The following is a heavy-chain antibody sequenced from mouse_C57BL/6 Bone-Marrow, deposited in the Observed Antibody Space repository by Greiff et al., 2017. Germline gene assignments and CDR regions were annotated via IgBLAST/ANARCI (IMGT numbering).Heavy chain of an antibody. CDR2: IDPENGAT. CDR1: GFNIKDDY. CDR3: TTPPYYYGSSYYSF. J-gene: IGHJ3*01. V-gene: IGHV14-4*01. Sequence: EVQLQQSGAELVRPGASVKLSCTASGFNIKDDYMHWVQQRPEQGLEWIGWIDPENGATEYASKFQGKANITADTSSNTAYLQLSSLTSEDPAVYYCTTPPYYYGSSYYSFWGQGTLVTVSA. D-gene: IGHD1-1*01.